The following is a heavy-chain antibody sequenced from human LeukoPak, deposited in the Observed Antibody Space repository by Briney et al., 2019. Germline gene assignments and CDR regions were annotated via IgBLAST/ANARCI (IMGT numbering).Heavy chain of an antibody. V-gene: IGHV3-9*01. Sequence: GRSLRLSCAASGFTFDDYAMHWVRQTPGKGLEWVSGISWNSGSIGYADSVKGRFTISRDNAKNSLYLQMNSLRAEDTDLYYCAKDIGQWLEGFDPWGQGTLVTVSS. CDR2: ISWNSGSI. J-gene: IGHJ5*02. CDR3: AKDIGQWLEGFDP. CDR1: GFTFDDYA. D-gene: IGHD6-19*01.